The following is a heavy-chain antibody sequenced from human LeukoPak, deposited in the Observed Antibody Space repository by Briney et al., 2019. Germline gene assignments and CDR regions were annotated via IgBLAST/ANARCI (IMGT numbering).Heavy chain of an antibody. Sequence: GESLKISCKGSGYSFTSYWIGRVRQMPGKGLEWMGIIYPGDSDTRYSPSFQGQVTISADKSISTAYLQWSSLKASDTAMYYCARHVTAIAATASWFDPWGQGTLVTVSS. V-gene: IGHV5-51*01. D-gene: IGHD6-13*01. CDR2: IYPGDSDT. J-gene: IGHJ5*02. CDR3: ARHVTAIAATASWFDP. CDR1: GYSFTSYW.